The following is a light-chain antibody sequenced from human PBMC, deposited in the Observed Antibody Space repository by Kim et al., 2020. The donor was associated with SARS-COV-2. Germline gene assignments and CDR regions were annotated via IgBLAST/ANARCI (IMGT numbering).Light chain of an antibody. V-gene: IGLV1-47*01. J-gene: IGLJ3*02. Sequence: NTGTGSSSRIRSKYVYWYQQHPKTAPNLLLVRNNQRPPGVPDRDPCSKSGTSATLAISGRRSEDKAEYDCASWEENLSGPVFGGGTQLTVL. CDR3: ASWEENLSGPV. CDR1: SSRIRSKY. CDR2: RNN.